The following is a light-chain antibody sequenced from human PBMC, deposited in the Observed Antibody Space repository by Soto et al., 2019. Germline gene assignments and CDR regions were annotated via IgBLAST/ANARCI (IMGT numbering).Light chain of an antibody. Sequence: EIVLTQSPGTLSLSPGERATLSCRASQSVSSSLAWYQQKGGQAPRLLIHGVSSRATGIPDRFSGSGSGTDFTLTISRLEPEDFAVYYCQQYGGSPRTFGQGTKVEVQ. CDR1: QSVSSS. CDR2: GVS. J-gene: IGKJ1*01. CDR3: QQYGGSPRT. V-gene: IGKV3-20*01.